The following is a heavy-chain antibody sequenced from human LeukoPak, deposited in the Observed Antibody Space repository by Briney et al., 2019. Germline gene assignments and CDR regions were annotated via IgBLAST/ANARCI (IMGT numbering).Heavy chain of an antibody. CDR3: ARLIAPPLDYGDYDDAFDI. Sequence: SETLSLTCTVSGGSISSSSYYWGWIRQPPGKGLEWIGSIYYSGSTYYNPSLKSRVTISVDTSKNQFSLKLSSVTAAETAVYYCARLIAPPLDYGDYDDAFDIWGQGTMVTVSS. J-gene: IGHJ3*02. CDR2: IYYSGST. D-gene: IGHD4-17*01. CDR1: GGSISSSSYY. V-gene: IGHV4-39*01.